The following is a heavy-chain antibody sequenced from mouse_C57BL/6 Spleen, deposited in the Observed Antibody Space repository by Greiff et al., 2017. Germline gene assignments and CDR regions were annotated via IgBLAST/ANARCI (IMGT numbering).Heavy chain of an antibody. CDR3: ARRDENDGFDY. Sequence: QVQLQQPGAELVKPGASVKLSCKASGYTFTSYWMHWVKQRPGQGLEWIGMIHPNSGSTNYNEKFKSKATLTVDKSSSTAYMHLSSLTSEDSAVYYCARRDENDGFDYWGQGTTLTVSS. D-gene: IGHD1-1*01. CDR1: GYTFTSYW. V-gene: IGHV1-64*01. CDR2: IHPNSGST. J-gene: IGHJ2*01.